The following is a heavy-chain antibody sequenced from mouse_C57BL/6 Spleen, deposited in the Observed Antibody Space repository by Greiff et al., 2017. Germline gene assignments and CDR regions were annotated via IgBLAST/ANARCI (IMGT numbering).Heavy chain of an antibody. Sequence: VQLQQSGAELARPGASVKLSCKASGYTFTSYGISWVKQRTGQGLEWIGEIYPRSGNTHYNEKFKGKGTLTADKSSSTAYMELRSLTTEDSAVYFCAREGINGVVEDYYAMDYWGQGTSVTVSS. J-gene: IGHJ4*01. CDR2: IYPRSGNT. CDR1: GYTFTSYG. CDR3: AREGINGVVEDYYAMDY. D-gene: IGHD1-1*01. V-gene: IGHV1-81*01.